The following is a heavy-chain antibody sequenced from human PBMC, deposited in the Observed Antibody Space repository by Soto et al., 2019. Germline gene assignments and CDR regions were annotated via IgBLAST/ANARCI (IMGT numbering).Heavy chain of an antibody. J-gene: IGHJ4*02. CDR1: GFTFSSYA. V-gene: IGHV3-23*01. D-gene: IGHD1-20*01. CDR3: AKLYKNAWPIDY. Sequence: GGSLRLSCAASGFTFSSYAMTWVRQAPGRGPEWVSTITYSSVSTYYTDSVQGRFTISRDNSKNTLFLQMNSLRAEVTAVYYCAKLYKNAWPIDYWGQGTLVTVSS. CDR2: ITYSSVST.